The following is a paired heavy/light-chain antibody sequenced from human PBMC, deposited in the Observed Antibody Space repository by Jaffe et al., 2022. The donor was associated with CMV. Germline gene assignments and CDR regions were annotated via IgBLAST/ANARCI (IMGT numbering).Light chain of an antibody. V-gene: IGKV2-30*01. Sequence: DVVMTQSPLSLPVTLGQPASISCRSSQSLVYSDGNTYLNWFQQRPGQSPRRLIYKVSNRDSGVPDRFSGSGSGTDFTLKISRVEAEDVGVYYCMQGTHWPYSYTFGQGTKLEIK. CDR1: QSLVYSDGNTY. J-gene: IGKJ2*01. CDR2: KVS. CDR3: MQGTHWPYSYT.
Heavy chain of an antibody. CDR1: GFTFSDYY. V-gene: IGHV3-11*01. Sequence: QVQLVESGGGLVKPGGSLRLSCAASGFTFSDYYMSWIRQAPGKGLEWVSYISSSGSTIYYADSVKGRFTISRDNAKNSLYLQMNSLRAEDTAVYYCARESTTLDYWGQGTLVTVSS. D-gene: IGHD1-7*01. J-gene: IGHJ4*02. CDR2: ISSSGSTI. CDR3: ARESTTLDY.